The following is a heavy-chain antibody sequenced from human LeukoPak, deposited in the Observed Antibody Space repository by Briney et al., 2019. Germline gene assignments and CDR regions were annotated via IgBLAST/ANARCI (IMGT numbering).Heavy chain of an antibody. J-gene: IGHJ4*02. CDR2: IYSGGST. CDR3: ASSQTTTYSSRPYYFDY. CDR1: GFTFSSYS. D-gene: IGHD6-13*01. V-gene: IGHV3-53*01. Sequence: GGSLRLSCAASGFTFSSYSMNWVRQAPGKGLEWVSVIYSGGSTYYADSVKGRFTISRDNSKNTLYLQMNSLRAEDTAVYYCASSQTTTYSSRPYYFDYWGQGTLVTVSS.